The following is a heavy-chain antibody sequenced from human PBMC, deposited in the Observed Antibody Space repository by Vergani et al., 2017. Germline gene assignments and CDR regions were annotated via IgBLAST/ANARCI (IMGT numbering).Heavy chain of an antibody. V-gene: IGHV1-69-2*01. J-gene: IGHJ6*02. CDR2: VDPEDGET. CDR3: ATPQTVTTGGMEV. Sequence: EVRLVQSGAEVKKHGAAMQICCPVTGYTFTDHYMHWVKPATGKGLEWMGLVDPEDGETIYAEKFKGRVTIAADTSTDTAHLELSSLGSEDTAVYYCATPQTVTTGGMEVWGQGTTVIVSS. D-gene: IGHD4-17*01. CDR1: GYTFTDHY.